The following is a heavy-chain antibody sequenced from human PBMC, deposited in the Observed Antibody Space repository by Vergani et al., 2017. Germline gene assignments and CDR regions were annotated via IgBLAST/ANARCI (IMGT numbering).Heavy chain of an antibody. CDR3: ARRRGYCSSTGCYAAYYFDY. V-gene: IGHV4-39*01. Sequence: QLQLQESRPGLVKPSETLSLTCTVSGGSISSSSYYWGWIRQPPGKGLEWIECIYYSGSTYYNPSLKSRVTISVDTSKNQFSLKLSSVTAADTAVYYCARRRGYCSSTGCYAAYYFDYWGQGTLVTVSS. J-gene: IGHJ4*02. D-gene: IGHD2-2*01. CDR1: GGSISSSSYY. CDR2: IYYSGST.